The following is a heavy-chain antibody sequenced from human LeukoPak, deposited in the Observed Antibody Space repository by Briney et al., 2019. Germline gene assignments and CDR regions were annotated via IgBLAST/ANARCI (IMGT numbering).Heavy chain of an antibody. CDR2: ISSSSSYI. V-gene: IGHV3-21*01. J-gene: IGHJ4*02. Sequence: GGSLRLSCAASGFTFSSYSMNWVRQAPGKGLEWVSSISSSSSYIYYADSVKGRFTISRDNAKNSLYLQMNSLRAEDTAVYYCARETPRRGETRDGYRWGQGTVVTVSS. CDR1: GFTFSSYS. D-gene: IGHD5-24*01. CDR3: ARETPRRGETRDGYR.